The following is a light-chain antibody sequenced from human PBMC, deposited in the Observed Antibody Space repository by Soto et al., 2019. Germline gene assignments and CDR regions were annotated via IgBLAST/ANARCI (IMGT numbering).Light chain of an antibody. V-gene: IGKV3D-20*02. CDR2: GAS. CDR1: QSVGSSY. Sequence: EIVLTQSPGTLSLSPGERATLSCRASQSVGSSYLAWYQQKPGQAPRVLIYGASIRATGIPDRVSGSGPGKDFTLTISSLEPEEFAVYYGQQRSNWPITFGQGTRLEIK. CDR3: QQRSNWPIT. J-gene: IGKJ5*01.